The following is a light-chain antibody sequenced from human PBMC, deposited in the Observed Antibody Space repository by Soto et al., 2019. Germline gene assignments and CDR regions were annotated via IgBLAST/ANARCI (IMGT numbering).Light chain of an antibody. J-gene: IGKJ1*01. CDR3: QQRSHWPPT. V-gene: IGKV3-11*01. CDR2: DAS. CDR1: QSVSSY. Sequence: EIVLTQSPATLSLSPGERATLSCRASQSVSSYLAWYQQKPGQAPRLLIYDASNRATGIPARFSGSGSGTDFTLTISSLEPEDFAVYYCQQRSHWPPTFGQGTKVDI.